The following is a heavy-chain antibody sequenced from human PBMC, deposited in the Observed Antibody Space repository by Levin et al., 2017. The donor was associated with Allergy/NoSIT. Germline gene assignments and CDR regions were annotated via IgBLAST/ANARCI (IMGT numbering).Heavy chain of an antibody. CDR2: IYYSGST. V-gene: IGHV4-59*01. J-gene: IGHJ6*02. Sequence: SETLSLTCTVSGGSITNYYWSWIRQPPGKGLEWIGYIYYSGSTNYNPSLKSRVTISVDTSKNQFSLKLSSVTAADSAVYYCARDRTKAAAGGGQYYYGMDGWGQGTMVTVSS. D-gene: IGHD6-13*01. CDR3: ARDRTKAAAGGGQYYYGMDG. CDR1: GGSITNYY.